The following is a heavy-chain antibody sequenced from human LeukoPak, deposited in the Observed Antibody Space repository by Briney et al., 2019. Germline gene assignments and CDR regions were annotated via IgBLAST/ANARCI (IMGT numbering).Heavy chain of an antibody. J-gene: IGHJ4*02. Sequence: GGSLRLSCAASGFTFSSYAMSWVRQAPGKGLEWVSAISGSGGSTYYADSVKGRFTISRDNSKNTLYLQMNSLRAEDTAVYYCARAPFSPTYYFDYWGQGTLVTVSS. V-gene: IGHV3-23*01. D-gene: IGHD3-16*01. CDR2: ISGSGGST. CDR1: GFTFSSYA. CDR3: ARAPFSPTYYFDY.